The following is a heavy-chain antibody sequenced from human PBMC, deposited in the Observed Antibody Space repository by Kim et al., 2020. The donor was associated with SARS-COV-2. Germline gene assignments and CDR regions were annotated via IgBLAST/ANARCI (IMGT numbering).Heavy chain of an antibody. CDR1: GYTLTELS. CDR3: ATYYDYVWGSYRRRYYFDY. D-gene: IGHD3-16*02. J-gene: IGHJ4*02. Sequence: ASVKVSCKVSGYTLTELSMHWVRQAPGKGLEWMGGFDPEDGETIYAQKFQGRVTMTEDTSTDTAYMELSSLRSEDTAVYYCATYYDYVWGSYRRRYYFDYWGQGTLVTVSS. CDR2: FDPEDGET. V-gene: IGHV1-24*01.